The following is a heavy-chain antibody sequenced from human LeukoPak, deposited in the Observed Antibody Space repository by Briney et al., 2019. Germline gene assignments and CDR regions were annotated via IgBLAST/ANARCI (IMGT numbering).Heavy chain of an antibody. D-gene: IGHD6-25*01. V-gene: IGHV4-59*01. CDR2: IHYSGST. CDR3: ARDRLDFYYYYGMDV. CDR1: GGSISSYY. Sequence: SETLSLTCTVSGGSISSYYWSWIRQPPGKGLEWIGYIHYSGSTNYSPSLKSRATISVDTSKNQFSLKLSSVTAADTAVYYCARDRLDFYYYYGMDVWGQGTTVTVSS. J-gene: IGHJ6*02.